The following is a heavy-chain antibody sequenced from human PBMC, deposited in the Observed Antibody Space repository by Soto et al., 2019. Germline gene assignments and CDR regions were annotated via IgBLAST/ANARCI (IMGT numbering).Heavy chain of an antibody. J-gene: IGHJ6*02. D-gene: IGHD5-12*01. Sequence: QVQLVESGGGVVQPGRSLRLSCAASGFTFSSYGMHWVRQAPGKGLEWVAVIWYDGSNKYYADSVKGRFTISRDNSKNTLYLQMNSLRAEETAVYYCARIRLPWLRLRSGYYYGMDVWGQGTTVTVSS. V-gene: IGHV3-33*01. CDR1: GFTFSSYG. CDR3: ARIRLPWLRLRSGYYYGMDV. CDR2: IWYDGSNK.